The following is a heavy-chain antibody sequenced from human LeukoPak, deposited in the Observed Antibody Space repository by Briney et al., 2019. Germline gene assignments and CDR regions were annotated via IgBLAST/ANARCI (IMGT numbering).Heavy chain of an antibody. Sequence: SETLSLTCTVSGGSIRSYYWSWIRQPPGKGLEWIGYIYSSGNTNYNPSLKSRVTISVDTSKNQFSLKRSSVTAADTAVYYCARVLASWSNHAFDIWGQGTMVTVSS. CDR1: GGSIRSYY. CDR3: ARVLASWSNHAFDI. J-gene: IGHJ3*02. CDR2: IYSSGNT. D-gene: IGHD6-13*01. V-gene: IGHV4-59*01.